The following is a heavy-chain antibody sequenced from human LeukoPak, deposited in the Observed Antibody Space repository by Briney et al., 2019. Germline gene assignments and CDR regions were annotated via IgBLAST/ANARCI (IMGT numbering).Heavy chain of an antibody. V-gene: IGHV4-4*09. D-gene: IGHD1-26*01. J-gene: IGHJ5*02. CDR1: GGSISSYY. Sequence: SETLSLTCTVSGGSISSYYWSWIRQPPGQGLEWIAYIHSSGYTNYSPSLKSRVTISVDTSKNQFSLKVTSVTVADTAVYYCAKRQGPNSGSYDYFDPWGQGTLVTVSS. CDR2: IHSSGYT. CDR3: AKRQGPNSGSYDYFDP.